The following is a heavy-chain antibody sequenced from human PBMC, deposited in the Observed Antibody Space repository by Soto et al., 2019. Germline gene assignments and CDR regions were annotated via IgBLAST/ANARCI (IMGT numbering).Heavy chain of an antibody. CDR3: AKSTTVTLEHWYFDL. J-gene: IGHJ2*01. CDR1: GGSIDSSTYF. Sequence: QVQLQESGPGLVKPSQTLSLTCTVSGGSIDSSTYFWSWIRQHPGRGLEWIGYIYYSGSTYYNPSLESRVSISVDTSKNQFSLKLNSASAADTAVYYCAKSTTVTLEHWYFDLWGRGTLVTVSS. CDR2: IYYSGST. V-gene: IGHV4-31*03. D-gene: IGHD4-17*01.